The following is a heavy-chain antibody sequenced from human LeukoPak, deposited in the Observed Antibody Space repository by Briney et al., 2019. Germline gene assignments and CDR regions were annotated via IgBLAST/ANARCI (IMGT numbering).Heavy chain of an antibody. CDR2: ISYDGSYN. CDR1: GFTFSDYG. CDR3: AKVIRSGTYLFDY. V-gene: IGHV3-30*18. Sequence: PGRSLRLSCAASGFTFSDYGMHWVRQAPGKGLEWVAFISYDGSYNYYADSVKDRFTISRDNPKNTLYLQMNSLRAEDTAVYYCAKVIRSGTYLFDYWGQGTLVTVSS. J-gene: IGHJ4*02. D-gene: IGHD3-10*01.